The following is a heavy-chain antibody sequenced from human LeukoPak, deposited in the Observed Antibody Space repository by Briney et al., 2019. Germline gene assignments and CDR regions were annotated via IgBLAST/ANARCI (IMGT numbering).Heavy chain of an antibody. Sequence: GGSLRLSCAASGFTFNRYAMNWVRQAPGKGLEWVSNISDSGDQTYSADSVKGRFTSSRDNSNNTLYLQMNSLRAEDTAVYYCARLKYTSSYYTWFDPWGQGTLVTVSS. CDR1: GFTFNRYA. V-gene: IGHV3-23*01. CDR2: ISDSGDQT. CDR3: ARLKYTSSYYTWFDP. D-gene: IGHD6-13*01. J-gene: IGHJ5*02.